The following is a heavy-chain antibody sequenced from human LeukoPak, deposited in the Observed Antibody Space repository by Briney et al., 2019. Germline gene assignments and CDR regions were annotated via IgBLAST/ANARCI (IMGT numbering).Heavy chain of an antibody. Sequence: GGSLRLSCAASGLTFSSYGMHWVRQAPGKGLEWVAFIRYDGSNKYYADSVKGRFTISRDNSKNTLYLQMNSLRAEDTAVYYCAKDLSSGSPTLDYWGQGTLVTVPS. J-gene: IGHJ4*02. CDR1: GLTFSSYG. D-gene: IGHD1-26*01. CDR2: IRYDGSNK. V-gene: IGHV3-30*02. CDR3: AKDLSSGSPTLDY.